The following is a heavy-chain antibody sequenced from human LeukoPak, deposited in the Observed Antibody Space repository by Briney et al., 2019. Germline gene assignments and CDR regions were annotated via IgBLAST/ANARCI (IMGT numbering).Heavy chain of an antibody. CDR2: ISGNGGTT. Sequence: GGSLRLSCAASGFTFSSYAMSWVRQAPGKGLEWVSTISGNGGTTFYADSVKGRFTMSRDNSKNTLYLQMNSLRAEDTALYYCAKGGGINAFDIWGQGTMVTVSS. D-gene: IGHD3-16*01. CDR1: GFTFSSYA. J-gene: IGHJ3*02. V-gene: IGHV3-23*01. CDR3: AKGGGINAFDI.